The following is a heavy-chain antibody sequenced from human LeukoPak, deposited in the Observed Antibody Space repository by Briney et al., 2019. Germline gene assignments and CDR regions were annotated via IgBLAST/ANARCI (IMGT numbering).Heavy chain of an antibody. CDR2: ISYDGSNK. V-gene: IGHV3-30-3*02. CDR3: AKPAGVVPAAIRQYFQH. Sequence: GGSLRLSCAASGFTFSSYAMHWVRQAPGKGLEWVAVISYDGSNKYYADSVKGRFTISRDNSKNTLYLQMNSLRAEDTAVYYCAKPAGVVPAAIRQYFQHWGQGTLVTVSS. CDR1: GFTFSSYA. J-gene: IGHJ1*01. D-gene: IGHD2-2*02.